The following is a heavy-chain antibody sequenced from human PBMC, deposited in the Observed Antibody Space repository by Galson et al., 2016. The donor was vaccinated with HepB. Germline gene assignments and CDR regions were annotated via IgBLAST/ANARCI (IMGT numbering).Heavy chain of an antibody. CDR2: INQDGIEK. D-gene: IGHD4-17*01. CDR1: GFTFSSYW. Sequence: SLRLSCATSGFTFSSYWMTWVRQAPGKGLEWVANINQDGIEKYYVGSVEGRFTISRDNAKKSLNLQMDSLRAEDTAVYYCARSGEPSWGQGTLVTVSS. J-gene: IGHJ5*02. CDR3: ARSGEPS. V-gene: IGHV3-7*01.